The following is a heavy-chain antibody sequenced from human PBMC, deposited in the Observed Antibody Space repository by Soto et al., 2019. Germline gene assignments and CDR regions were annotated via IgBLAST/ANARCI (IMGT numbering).Heavy chain of an antibody. D-gene: IGHD3-22*01. CDR2: ISSSSSYK. Sequence: EVQLVECGGGLVKPGVSLRHSCAASGFTFGSYSMNWVRQAPGKGLEWVSSISSSSSYKYYADSVKGRFTISRDNAKDSLYLQMNSLRAEDTAVYYCARVVDYYDPYYYYGMDVWGQGTTVTVSS. CDR3: ARVVDYYDPYYYYGMDV. CDR1: GFTFGSYS. V-gene: IGHV3-21*01. J-gene: IGHJ6*02.